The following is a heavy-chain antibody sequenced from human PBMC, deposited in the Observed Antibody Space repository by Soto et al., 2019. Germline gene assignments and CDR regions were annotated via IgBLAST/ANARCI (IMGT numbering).Heavy chain of an antibody. Sequence: QVQLQQWGAGLLKPSETLSLTCAVSGGSFSGYYWTWIRQPPGTGLEWIGEINHSGSTNYNPSLKTRVTISVDTSKNQFSLKLTSVTSADTAAYYCASDNITCHFDYGGKGTLVTVSS. CDR1: GGSFSGYY. CDR2: INHSGST. J-gene: IGHJ4*02. CDR3: ASDNITCHFDY. D-gene: IGHD3-10*01. V-gene: IGHV4-34*01.